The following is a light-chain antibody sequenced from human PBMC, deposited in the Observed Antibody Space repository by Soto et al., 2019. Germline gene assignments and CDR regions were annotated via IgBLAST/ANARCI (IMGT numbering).Light chain of an antibody. CDR2: AAS. CDR3: KQYYSYPPT. J-gene: IGKJ1*01. CDR1: QGISSY. V-gene: IGKV1-9*01. Sequence: DIQLTQSPSFLSASVGDRVTITCRASQGISSYLAWYQQKPGKAPKLLIYAASSLQSGVPSRFSGSGSGTDFTLTIRCLQSEDFATYYCKQYYSYPPTVGQGTKVDIK.